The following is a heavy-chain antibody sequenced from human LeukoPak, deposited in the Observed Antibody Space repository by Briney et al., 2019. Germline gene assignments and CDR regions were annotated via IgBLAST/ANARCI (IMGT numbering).Heavy chain of an antibody. Sequence: ASVKVSCKASGYTFTSYDINWVRQATGQGLEWMGWMNPNSGNTGYAQKFQGRVTMTRNTSISTAYMELSSLRSEDTAVYYCAVTDCSSTSCYGFVAGDYWGQGTLVTVSS. D-gene: IGHD2-2*01. V-gene: IGHV1-8*01. CDR3: AVTDCSSTSCYGFVAGDY. J-gene: IGHJ4*02. CDR2: MNPNSGNT. CDR1: GYTFTSYD.